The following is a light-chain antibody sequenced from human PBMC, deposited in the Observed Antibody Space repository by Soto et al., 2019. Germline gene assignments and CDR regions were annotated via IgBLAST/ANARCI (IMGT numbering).Light chain of an antibody. CDR3: TSRAPSPTLGL. CDR2: DVT. V-gene: IGLV2-14*03. CDR1: STDVGGYDR. Sequence: QSVLTQPASVSGSPGQSITISCTGTSTDVGGYDRVSWYQQHTGKAPKLLIYDVTTRPSGISDRFSGSKSGNTASLTISGLQTEDEAVYYCTSRAPSPTLGLFGGGTKLTVL. J-gene: IGLJ2*01.